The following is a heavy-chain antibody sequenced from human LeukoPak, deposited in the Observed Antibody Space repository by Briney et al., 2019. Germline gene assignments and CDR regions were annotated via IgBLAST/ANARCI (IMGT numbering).Heavy chain of an antibody. V-gene: IGHV3-21*01. CDR1: EFTFSTYS. CDR2: ISSGSTYI. CDR3: VRDLYARLRLGEPPGY. Sequence: GGSLRLSCAASEFTFSTYSMNWVRQAPGKGLEWVSSISSGSTYIYYADSVKGRFTISRDNAENSLYLQMHSLRAEDTAIYYCVRDLYARLRLGEPPGYWGQGTLVAVSS. J-gene: IGHJ4*02. D-gene: IGHD3-16*01.